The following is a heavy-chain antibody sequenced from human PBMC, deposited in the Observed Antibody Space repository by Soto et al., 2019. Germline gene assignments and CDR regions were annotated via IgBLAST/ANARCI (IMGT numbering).Heavy chain of an antibody. Sequence: SETLSLTCTVSGGSISSGGYYWSWIRQHPGKGLEWIGYMYYSGSTYYNPSLKSRVTISVDTSKNQFSLKLSSVTAADTAVYYCAMGARGDYFDIWGQGTRVTVSS. CDR1: GGSISSGGYY. CDR2: MYYSGST. V-gene: IGHV4-31*03. J-gene: IGHJ3*02. D-gene: IGHD3-16*01. CDR3: AMGARGDYFDI.